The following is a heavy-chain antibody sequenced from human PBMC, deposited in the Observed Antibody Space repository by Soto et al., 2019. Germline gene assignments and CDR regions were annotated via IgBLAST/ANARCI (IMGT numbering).Heavy chain of an antibody. CDR2: INHSGST. D-gene: IGHD3-10*01. V-gene: IGHV4-34*01. CDR3: ARLVVYYSGSGRYYFDY. J-gene: IGHJ4*02. CDR1: GGSFSGYY. Sequence: SETLSLTCAVYGGSFSGYYWSWIRQPPGKGLEWIGEINHSGSTNYNPSLKSRVTISVDTSKNQFSLKLTSVTAADTAVYFCARLVVYYSGSGRYYFDYWGQGTLVTVSS.